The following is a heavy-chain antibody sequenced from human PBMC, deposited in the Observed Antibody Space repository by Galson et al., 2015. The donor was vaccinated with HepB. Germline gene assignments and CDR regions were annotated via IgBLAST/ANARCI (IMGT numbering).Heavy chain of an antibody. J-gene: IGHJ6*03. CDR3: ARGKVSGNYYYYMDV. Sequence: LSLTCTVSGGSISSGSYYWSWIRQPAGKGLEWIGHIYTSRSTNYNPSLQSRVTMSVDTSKNQFSLKLSSVTAADTAVYYCARGKVSGNYYYYMDVWGKGTTVTVSS. V-gene: IGHV4-61*09. CDR2: IYTSRST. D-gene: IGHD1-26*01. CDR1: GGSISSGSYY.